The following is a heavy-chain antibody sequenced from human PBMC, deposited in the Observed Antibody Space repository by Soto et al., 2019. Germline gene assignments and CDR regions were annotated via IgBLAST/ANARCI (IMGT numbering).Heavy chain of an antibody. V-gene: IGHV4-34*01. D-gene: IGHD1-1*01. CDR3: AVTNEGLDY. J-gene: IGHJ4*02. CDR2: INHSGST. Sequence: PSETLSLTCAVYGGSFSGYYWSWIRQPPGKGLEWIGEINHSGSTNYNPSLKSRVTISVDTSKNQFSLKLSSVTAADTAVYYCAVTNEGLDYWGQGTQVTVSS. CDR1: GGSFSGYY.